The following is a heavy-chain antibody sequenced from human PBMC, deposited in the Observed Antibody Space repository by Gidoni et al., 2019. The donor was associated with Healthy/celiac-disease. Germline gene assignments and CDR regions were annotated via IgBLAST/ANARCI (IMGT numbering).Heavy chain of an antibody. CDR1: GFSLSNARMG. Sequence: QVTLKESGPVLVKPTETLTLTCTVSGFSLSNARMGVSWIRQPPGKALEWLAHIFSNDEKSYSTSLKSRLTISKDTSKSQVVLTMTNMDPVDTATYYCARVYYDFWSGYFFPPKGAFDIWGQGTMVTVSS. D-gene: IGHD3-3*01. V-gene: IGHV2-26*01. CDR3: ARVYYDFWSGYFFPPKGAFDI. CDR2: IFSNDEK. J-gene: IGHJ3*02.